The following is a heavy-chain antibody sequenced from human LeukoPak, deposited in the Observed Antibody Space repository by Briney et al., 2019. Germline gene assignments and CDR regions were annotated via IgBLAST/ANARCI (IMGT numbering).Heavy chain of an antibody. CDR2: IWYDGSNK. V-gene: IGHV3-33*01. CDR3: AGDSSSWNWFDP. J-gene: IGHJ5*02. Sequence: GGSLRLSCAASGFTFSSYGMHWVRQAPGKGLEWVAVIWYDGSNKYYADSVKGRFTISRDNSKNTLYLQMNSLRAEDTAVYYCAGDSSSWNWFDPWGQGTLVTVSS. D-gene: IGHD6-13*01. CDR1: GFTFSSYG.